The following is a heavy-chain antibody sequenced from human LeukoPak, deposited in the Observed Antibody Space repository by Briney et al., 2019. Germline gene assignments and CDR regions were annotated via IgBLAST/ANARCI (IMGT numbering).Heavy chain of an antibody. V-gene: IGHV1-3*01. D-gene: IGHD3-3*01. CDR2: INAGNGNT. CDR3: ARDPLGITIFGVDDAFDI. Sequence: ASVKVSCKASGYTFTSYAMHWVRQAPGQRLEWMGWINAGNGNTKYSQKFQGRVTITRDTSASTAYMELSSLRSEDTAAYYCARDPLGITIFGVDDAFDIWGQGTMVTVSS. CDR1: GYTFTSYA. J-gene: IGHJ3*02.